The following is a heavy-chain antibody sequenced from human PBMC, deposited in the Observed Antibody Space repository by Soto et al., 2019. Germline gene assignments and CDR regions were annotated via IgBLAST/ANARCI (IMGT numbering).Heavy chain of an antibody. J-gene: IGHJ6*02. D-gene: IGHD6-13*01. CDR2: INPSGGST. V-gene: IGHV1-46*01. CDR3: ARGRSLEDRSWYFYGMDV. Sequence: QVQLVQSGAEVKKPGASVKVSCKASGYTFTSYYMHWVRQAPGQGLEWMGIINPSGGSTGYAQKFQGRVTMTRDTSTSTVYMELSSLRSEDTAVYYCARGRSLEDRSWYFYGMDVWGQGTTVTVSS. CDR1: GYTFTSYY.